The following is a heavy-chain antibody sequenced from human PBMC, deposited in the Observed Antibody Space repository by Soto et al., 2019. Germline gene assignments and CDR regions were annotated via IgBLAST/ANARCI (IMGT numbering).Heavy chain of an antibody. J-gene: IGHJ6*03. V-gene: IGHV5-51*01. D-gene: IGHD3-3*01. CDR2: IYPGDSDT. Sequence: GESLNISCKGSGYSFTSYWIGWVRQMPGKGLEWMGIIYPGDSDTRYSPSFQGQVTISADKSISTAYLQWSSLKASDTAMYYCARQHYDFWSGYYIPPYYYYYMDVWGKGTTVTVSS. CDR3: ARQHYDFWSGYYIPPYYYYYMDV. CDR1: GYSFTSYW.